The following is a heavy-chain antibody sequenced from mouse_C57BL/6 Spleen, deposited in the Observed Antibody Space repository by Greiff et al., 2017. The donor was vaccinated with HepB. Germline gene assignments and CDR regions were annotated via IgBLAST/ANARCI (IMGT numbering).Heavy chain of an antibody. CDR3: ARRGLTGSYAMDY. J-gene: IGHJ4*01. Sequence: QVQLKQPGAELVMPGASVKLSCKASGYTFTSYWMHWVKQRPGQGLEWIGEIDPSDSYTNYNQKFKGKSTLTVDKSSSTAYMQLSSLTSEDSAVYYCARRGLTGSYAMDYWGQGTSVTVSS. V-gene: IGHV1-69*01. D-gene: IGHD4-1*01. CDR2: IDPSDSYT. CDR1: GYTFTSYW.